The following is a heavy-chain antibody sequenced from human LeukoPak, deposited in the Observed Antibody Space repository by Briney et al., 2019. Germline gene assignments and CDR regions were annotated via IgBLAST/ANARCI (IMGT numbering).Heavy chain of an antibody. CDR3: AKVATMEDYFDY. CDR1: GGSISSGSYY. J-gene: IGHJ4*02. V-gene: IGHV4-61*02. Sequence: SETLSLTCTVSGGSISSGSYYWSWIRQPAGKGLEWIGRIYTSGSTNYNPSLKSRVTISVDTSKNQFSLKLSSVTAADTAVYYCAKVATMEDYFDYWGQGTLVTVSS. D-gene: IGHD5-12*01. CDR2: IYTSGST.